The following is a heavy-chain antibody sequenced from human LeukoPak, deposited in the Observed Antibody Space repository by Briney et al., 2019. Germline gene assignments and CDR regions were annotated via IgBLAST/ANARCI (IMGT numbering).Heavy chain of an antibody. CDR3: AKSGQQLPYYYYYYGMDV. V-gene: IGHV3-23*01. CDR1: GFTFSSYA. Sequence: GGSLRLSCAASGFTFSSYAMSWVRQAPGKGLEWVSAISGSGGSTYYADSVKGRFTISRDNSKNTLYLQMNSLRAEDTAVYYCAKSGQQLPYYYYYYGMDVWGQGTTVTVSS. CDR2: ISGSGGST. J-gene: IGHJ6*02. D-gene: IGHD6-13*01.